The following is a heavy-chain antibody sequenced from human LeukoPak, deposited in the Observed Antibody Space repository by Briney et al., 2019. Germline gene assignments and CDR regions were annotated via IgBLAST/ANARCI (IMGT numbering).Heavy chain of an antibody. D-gene: IGHD6-19*01. CDR2: INVYNDNT. V-gene: IGHV1-18*01. Sequence: ASVNVTCTASGHTFPHYGIHWVRHAPGQGLEWIGWINVYNDNTNYAPKLQGRVTLTTDTSTSTAYMELNSLTSDDTAVYYCARYNGWSLNNSCSWGQGPLVTVSS. CDR1: GHTFPHYG. CDR3: ARYNGWSLNNSCS. J-gene: IGHJ5*02.